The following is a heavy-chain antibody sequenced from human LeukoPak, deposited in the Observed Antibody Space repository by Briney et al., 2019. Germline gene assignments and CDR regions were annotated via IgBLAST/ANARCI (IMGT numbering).Heavy chain of an antibody. D-gene: IGHD6-13*01. Sequence: ASVKVSCKASGYTFTSYGISWVRRAPGQGLEWMGWISAYNGNTNYAQKLQGRVTMTTDTSTSTAYMELRSLRSDDTAVYYCAREEKSTWYEDFWGQGTLVTVSS. CDR1: GYTFTSYG. J-gene: IGHJ4*02. V-gene: IGHV1-18*01. CDR3: AREEKSTWYEDF. CDR2: ISAYNGNT.